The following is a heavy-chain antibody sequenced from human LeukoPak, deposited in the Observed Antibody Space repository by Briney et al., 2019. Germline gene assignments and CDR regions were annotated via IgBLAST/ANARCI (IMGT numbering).Heavy chain of an antibody. CDR3: ARAPPRDCTNGVCYDY. Sequence: SVKVSCKASGGTFSSYAISWVRQAPGQGLEWMGGIIPIFGTANYAQKFQGRVTITADKSTSTAYMELSSLRSEDTAVYYCARAPPRDCTNGVCYDYWGQGTLVTVSS. J-gene: IGHJ4*02. V-gene: IGHV1-69*06. CDR2: IIPIFGTA. CDR1: GGTFSSYA. D-gene: IGHD2-8*01.